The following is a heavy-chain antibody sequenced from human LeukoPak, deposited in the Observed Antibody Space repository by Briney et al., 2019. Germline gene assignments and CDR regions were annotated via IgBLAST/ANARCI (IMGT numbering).Heavy chain of an antibody. V-gene: IGHV5-51*01. CDR3: ARLTRGSGGAFDI. Sequence: GESLKISCQGSGYSFPNYWIGWVRQMPGKGLEWMGIIYPGDSDNRYSPSFQGQVTISVDKSISTAYLQWSSLKASDTAMYYCARLTRGSGGAFDIWGQGTMVTVSS. D-gene: IGHD4-11*01. J-gene: IGHJ3*02. CDR1: GYSFPNYW. CDR2: IYPGDSDN.